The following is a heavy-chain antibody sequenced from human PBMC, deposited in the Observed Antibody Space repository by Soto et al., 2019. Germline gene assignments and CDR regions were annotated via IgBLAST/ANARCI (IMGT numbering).Heavy chain of an antibody. D-gene: IGHD4-17*01. CDR2: IRSKANSYAT. CDR3: TRPDDYPSY. CDR1: GFTFSGSA. J-gene: IGHJ4*02. V-gene: IGHV3-73*01. Sequence: EVQLVESGGGLVQPGGSLKLSCAASGFTFSGSAMHWVRQASGKGLEWVGRIRSKANSYATAYAASVKCRFTISRDDSKNTAYLQMHSLKTEDTAVYYCTRPDDYPSYWGQGTLVTVSS.